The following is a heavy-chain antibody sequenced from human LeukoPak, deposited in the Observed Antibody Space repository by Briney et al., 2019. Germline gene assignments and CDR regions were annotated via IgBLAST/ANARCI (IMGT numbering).Heavy chain of an antibody. V-gene: IGHV3-74*01. CDR1: GFTFSSYW. Sequence: GGSLRLSCAASGFTFSSYWMHWVRQVPGKGLVWVARITNDGSSTAHAESVKGGLTTSTDNAKNTLSLQMNSLRAEDTAVYYCSRGGRSLDYWGQGTLVTVSS. J-gene: IGHJ4*02. CDR2: ITNDGSST. CDR3: SRGGRSLDY. D-gene: IGHD3-3*01.